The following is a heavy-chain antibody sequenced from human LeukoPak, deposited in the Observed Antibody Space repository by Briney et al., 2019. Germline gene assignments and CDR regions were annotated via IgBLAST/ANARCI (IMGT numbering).Heavy chain of an antibody. CDR3: ARGLGMANGTLTGFDP. CDR1: GGSISSGSYY. J-gene: IGHJ5*02. CDR2: IYTSGST. D-gene: IGHD5-24*01. Sequence: PSQTLSLTCTVSGGSISSGSYYWSWIRQPAGKGLEWIGRIYTSGSTNYNPSLKSRVTISVDTSKNQFSLKLSSVTAADTAVYYCARGLGMANGTLTGFDPWGQGTLVTVSS. V-gene: IGHV4-61*02.